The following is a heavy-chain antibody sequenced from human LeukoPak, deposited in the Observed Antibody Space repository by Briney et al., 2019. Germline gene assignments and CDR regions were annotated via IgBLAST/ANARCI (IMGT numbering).Heavy chain of an antibody. CDR1: GFTFSSCG. V-gene: IGHV3-30*18. CDR3: AKEEDYGDYTDY. J-gene: IGHJ4*02. D-gene: IGHD4-17*01. Sequence: GRSLRLSCAASGFTFSSCGMHWVRQAPGKGPEWVAAISYDGSNKYYADSVKGRFTISRDNSKNTLYLQMNSLRAEDTAVYYCAKEEDYGDYTDYWGQGTLVTVSS. CDR2: ISYDGSNK.